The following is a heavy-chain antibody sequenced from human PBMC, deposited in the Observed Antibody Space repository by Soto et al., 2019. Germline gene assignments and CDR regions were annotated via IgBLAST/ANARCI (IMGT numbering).Heavy chain of an antibody. CDR3: ARELELRLKDYYYGMDV. J-gene: IGHJ6*02. Sequence: GGSLRLSCAPSGFIFSNYGMHWVRQAPGKGLEWVAVIWYDGSYKYHADSVKGRFTISRDNAKNSLYLQMNSLRDEDTAVYYCARELELRLKDYYYGMDVWGQGTTVTVSS. V-gene: IGHV3-33*01. CDR2: IWYDGSYK. CDR1: GFIFSNYG. D-gene: IGHD1-7*01.